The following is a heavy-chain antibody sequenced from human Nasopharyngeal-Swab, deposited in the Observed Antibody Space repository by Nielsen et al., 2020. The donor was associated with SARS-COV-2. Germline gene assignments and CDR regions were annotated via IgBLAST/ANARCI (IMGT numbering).Heavy chain of an antibody. J-gene: IGHJ3*02. CDR1: GFTFSAYA. CDR2: ISFDGSNK. CDR3: ARVYSASYLGAFDI. V-gene: IGHV3-30-3*01. D-gene: IGHD1-26*01. Sequence: GESLKISCEVSGFTFSAYAMHWIRQVPGEGLEWVAVISFDGSNKYYADAVKGRFTISRDNSKNTLYLQMDSLRAEDTAVFYCARVYSASYLGAFDIWGQGTTVSVSS.